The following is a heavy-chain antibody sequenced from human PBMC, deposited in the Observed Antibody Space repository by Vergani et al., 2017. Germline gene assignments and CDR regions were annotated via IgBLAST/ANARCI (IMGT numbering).Heavy chain of an antibody. J-gene: IGHJ5*02. CDR1: GFTFSSYS. CDR3: AKDCRPSIAALLGWFDP. D-gene: IGHD6-6*01. Sequence: EVQLVESGGGLVKPGGSLRLSCAASGFTFSSYSMNWVRQAPGKGLEWVSSISSSSSYIYYADSVKGRFTISRDNAKNSLFLQMNSLRAEDTAVYYCAKDCRPSIAALLGWFDPWGQGTLVTVSS. CDR2: ISSSSSYI. V-gene: IGHV3-21*04.